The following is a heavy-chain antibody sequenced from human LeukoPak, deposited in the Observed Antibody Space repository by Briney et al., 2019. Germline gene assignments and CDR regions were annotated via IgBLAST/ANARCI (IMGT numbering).Heavy chain of an antibody. CDR1: GGSISSGDYY. Sequence: SETLSLTCTVSGGSISSGDYYWGWLRQPPGKGLEWIGYIYYSGSTYYNPSLRSRVTISVDTSKNQFSLKLSSVTAADTAVYYCAREVAITMVRGVIPDNWFDPWGQGTLVTVSS. V-gene: IGHV4-30-4*01. D-gene: IGHD3-10*01. J-gene: IGHJ5*02. CDR3: AREVAITMVRGVIPDNWFDP. CDR2: IYYSGST.